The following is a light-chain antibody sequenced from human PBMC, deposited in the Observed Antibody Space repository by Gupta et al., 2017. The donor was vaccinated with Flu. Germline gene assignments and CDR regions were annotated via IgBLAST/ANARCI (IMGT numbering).Light chain of an antibody. V-gene: IGLV4-69*01. CDR1: SWHSSYA. J-gene: IGLJ3*02. Sequence: QLVLTQSPSASASLGASVKLTCTLSSWHSSYAIAWHQQQPEKGPRYLMKLNSDGSHSKGDGIPDRFSGSSSGAERYLTISSLQSEDEADYYCQTWGTGIPVFGGGTKLTVL. CDR3: QTWGTGIPV. CDR2: LNSDGSH.